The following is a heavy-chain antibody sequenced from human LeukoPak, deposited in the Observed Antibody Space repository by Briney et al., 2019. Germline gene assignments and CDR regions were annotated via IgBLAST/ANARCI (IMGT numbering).Heavy chain of an antibody. CDR2: IWYDGSNK. CDR3: ARGFGSPRGGFDY. Sequence: GGSLRLSCAASGFTFSSYGMHWVRQAPGKGLEWVAVIWYDGSNKYYADSVKGRFTISRDNSKNTLYLQMNSLRAEDTAVYYCARGFGSPRGGFDYWGQGTLVTVSS. V-gene: IGHV3-33*01. CDR1: GFTFSSYG. J-gene: IGHJ4*02. D-gene: IGHD3-16*01.